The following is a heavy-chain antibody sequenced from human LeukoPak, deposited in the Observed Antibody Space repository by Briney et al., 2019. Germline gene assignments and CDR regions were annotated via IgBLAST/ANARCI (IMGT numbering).Heavy chain of an antibody. D-gene: IGHD6-19*01. CDR2: IKQDGSEK. CDR3: ARLTGYSSGWYGSRFDY. V-gene: IGHV3-7*03. Sequence: GGSLRLSCAASGFTFRSYWMSWVRQAPGKGLEWVANIKQDGSEKYYVDSVKGRFTISRDNAKNSLYLQMNSLRAEDTAVYYCARLTGYSSGWYGSRFDYWGQGTLVTVSS. CDR1: GFTFRSYW. J-gene: IGHJ4*02.